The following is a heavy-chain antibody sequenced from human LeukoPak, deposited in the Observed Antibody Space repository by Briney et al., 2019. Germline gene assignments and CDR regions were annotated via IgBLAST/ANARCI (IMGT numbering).Heavy chain of an antibody. CDR2: IKPSGGST. CDR1: GYTFTSYD. Sequence: ASVKVSCKASGYTFTSYDINWVRQAPGQGLEWMGIIKPSGGSTLYAQKFQGRVTVTSDMSTSTVYVELSSLRSEDTAVYYCAREVPENFNFDYWGQGTLVTVSS. V-gene: IGHV1-46*01. J-gene: IGHJ4*02. D-gene: IGHD2/OR15-2a*01. CDR3: AREVPENFNFDY.